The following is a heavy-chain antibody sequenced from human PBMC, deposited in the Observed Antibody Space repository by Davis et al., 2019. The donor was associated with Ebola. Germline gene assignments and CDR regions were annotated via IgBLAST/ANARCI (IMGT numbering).Heavy chain of an antibody. CDR1: GYTFTSYA. V-gene: IGHV1-3*01. Sequence: AASVKVSCKASGYTFTSYAMHWVRQAPGQRLEWMGWINAGNGNTKYSQKFQGRVTITRDTSASTAYMELSSLRSEDTAVYYCAKPISSQYYYDAFDIWGQGTMVTVSS. D-gene: IGHD3-10*01. CDR2: INAGNGNT. J-gene: IGHJ3*02. CDR3: AKPISSQYYYDAFDI.